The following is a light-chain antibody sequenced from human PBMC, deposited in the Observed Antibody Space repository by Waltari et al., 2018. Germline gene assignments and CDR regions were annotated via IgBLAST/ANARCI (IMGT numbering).Light chain of an antibody. CDR2: LGS. CDR3: MQALQTPRT. V-gene: IGKV2-28*01. J-gene: IGKJ1*01. Sequence: DIVMTQSPLPLPVIPGEPASISCRSSQSLLHSNGYNYLDWYLQKPGQSPQLLIYLGSNRASGVPDRFSGSGSGTDFTLKISRVEAEDVGVYYCMQALQTPRTFGQGTKVEIK. CDR1: QSLLHSNGYNY.